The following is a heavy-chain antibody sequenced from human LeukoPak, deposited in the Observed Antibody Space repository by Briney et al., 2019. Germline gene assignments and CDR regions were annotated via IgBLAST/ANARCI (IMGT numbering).Heavy chain of an antibody. Sequence: GASVKVSCKASGYTFTGYYIHWVRQAPGQGLEWMGWNNPNSGGTNYAQKFQDRVTMTRDTSISTVYMELSRLRSDDTAVYYCGRDYYDSSGDGAFDIWGQGTMVTVSS. CDR2: NNPNSGGT. J-gene: IGHJ3*02. CDR1: GYTFTGYY. CDR3: GRDYYDSSGDGAFDI. V-gene: IGHV1-2*02. D-gene: IGHD3-22*01.